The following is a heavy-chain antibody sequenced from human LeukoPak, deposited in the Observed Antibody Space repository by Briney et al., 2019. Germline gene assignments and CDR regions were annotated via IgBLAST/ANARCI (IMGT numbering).Heavy chain of an antibody. CDR1: GYTFTSYY. D-gene: IGHD3-16*01. CDR2: INPSGGST. J-gene: IGHJ4*02. Sequence: ASVKVSCKASGYTFTSYYMHWVRQAPGQGLEWMGIINPSGGSTSYAQKFQGRVTMTRDTSTSTAYMELSSLRSEDTAVYYCARDRPDCVWGPTEYFDYWGQGTLVTVSS. CDR3: ARDRPDCVWGPTEYFDY. V-gene: IGHV1-46*01.